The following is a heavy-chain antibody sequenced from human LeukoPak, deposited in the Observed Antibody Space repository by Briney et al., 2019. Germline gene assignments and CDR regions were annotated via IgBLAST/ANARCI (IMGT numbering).Heavy chain of an antibody. CDR2: ISYDGSNK. D-gene: IGHD2-21*02. CDR1: GFTFSSYA. J-gene: IGHJ3*01. Sequence: GRSLRLSCAASGFTFSSYAMHWVRQAPGKGLEWVAVISYDGSNKYYADSGKGRFTISRDNSKNTLYLQMNSPKAEDTAVYYCAREGPPFGDSYPPQGFDFLGQGTKVTVPS. V-gene: IGHV3-30*14. CDR3: AREGPPFGDSYPPQGFDF.